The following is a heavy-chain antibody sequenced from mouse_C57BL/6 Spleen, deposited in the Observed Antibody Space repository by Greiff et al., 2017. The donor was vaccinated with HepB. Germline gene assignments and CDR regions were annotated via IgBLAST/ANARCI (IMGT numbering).Heavy chain of an antibody. V-gene: IGHV1-4*01. CDR1: GYTFTSYT. Sequence: VQLQQSGAELARPGASVKMSCKASGYTFTSYTMHWVKQRPGQGLEWIGYINPSSGYTKYNQKFKDKATLTADKSSSTAYMQLSSLASEDSAVYYCARGGDYGAYYCDYWGQGTTLTVSS. D-gene: IGHD2-4*01. CDR2: INPSSGYT. CDR3: ARGGDYGAYYCDY. J-gene: IGHJ2*01.